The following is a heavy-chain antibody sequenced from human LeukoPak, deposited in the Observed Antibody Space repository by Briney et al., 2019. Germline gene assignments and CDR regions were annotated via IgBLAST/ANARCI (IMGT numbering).Heavy chain of an antibody. D-gene: IGHD6-13*01. J-gene: IGHJ4*02. CDR3: ARDGVAQQLVHYFDY. Sequence: PGGSLRLSCAASGFTVSSNFMSWVRQAPGKGLEWVSLIYDGGTTYYADSVKGRFTISRDNSKNTLYLQMNSLRAEDTAMYYCARDGVAQQLVHYFDYWGQGTLVTVSS. CDR2: IYDGGTT. V-gene: IGHV3-53*01. CDR1: GFTVSSNF.